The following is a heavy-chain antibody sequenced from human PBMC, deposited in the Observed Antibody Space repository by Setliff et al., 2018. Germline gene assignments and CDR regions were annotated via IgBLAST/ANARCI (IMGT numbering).Heavy chain of an antibody. CDR2: FNPNSGDT. V-gene: IGHV1-2*06. J-gene: IGHJ6*03. CDR3: VREGVDSRSSTDYRYYMDV. Sequence: ASVKVSCKASGYTFRSSAVTWMRQATGQGLEWMGRFNPNSGDTNSAQKFQGRVTMTRDTSISTAYMELSRLKYDDTAVYYCVREGVDSRSSTDYRYYMDVWGKGTTVTVSS. D-gene: IGHD3-22*01. CDR1: GYTFRSSA.